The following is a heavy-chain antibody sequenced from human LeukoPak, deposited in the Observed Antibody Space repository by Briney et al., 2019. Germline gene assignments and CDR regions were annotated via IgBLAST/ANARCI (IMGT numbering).Heavy chain of an antibody. V-gene: IGHV4-38-2*02. Sequence: KASETLSLTCTVSGYSISSGYYWGWIRQPPGKGLEWIGSIYHSGSTYYNPSLKSRVTMSVDTSKNQFSLKLSSVTAADTAVYYCARVGGIQLWFGENWFDPWGQGTLVTVSS. CDR3: ARVGGIQLWFGENWFDP. CDR1: GYSISSGYY. CDR2: IYHSGST. J-gene: IGHJ5*02. D-gene: IGHD5-18*01.